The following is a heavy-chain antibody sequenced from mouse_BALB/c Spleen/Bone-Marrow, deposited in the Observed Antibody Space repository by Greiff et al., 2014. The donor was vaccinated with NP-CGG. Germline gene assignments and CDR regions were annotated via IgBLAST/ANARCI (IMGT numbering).Heavy chain of an antibody. CDR1: GFTFSDFY. V-gene: IGHV5-4*02. Sequence: EVKLVESGVGLVKPGGSLKLSCAASGFTFSDFYMYWVRQTPEKRLEWVATISYGGSYIYYPDSVKGRFTISRDDAKNNLYLQMSSLKSEDTAMYYCARDRGVQGYAMDYWGQGTSVTVSS. CDR3: ARDRGVQGYAMDY. D-gene: IGHD2-14*01. CDR2: ISYGGSYI. J-gene: IGHJ4*01.